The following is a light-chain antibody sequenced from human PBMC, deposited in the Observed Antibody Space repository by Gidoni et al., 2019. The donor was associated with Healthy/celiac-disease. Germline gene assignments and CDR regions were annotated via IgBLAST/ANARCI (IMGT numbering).Light chain of an antibody. V-gene: IGKV2-28*01. CDR2: LGS. CDR1: QSFLHSNGYNY. Sequence: DIVMTQSPLSLPVTPGEPASISCRYSQSFLHSNGYNYLDWYLQKPGQSPQLLIYLGSNRASGVPDRFSGSGSGTDFTLTISRVEAEDVGVYYCMQALQTPPTFGQGTKLEIK. CDR3: MQALQTPPT. J-gene: IGKJ2*01.